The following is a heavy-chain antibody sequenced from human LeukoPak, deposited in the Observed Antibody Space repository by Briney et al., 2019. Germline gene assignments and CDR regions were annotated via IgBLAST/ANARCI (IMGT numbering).Heavy chain of an antibody. CDR2: IIPIFGTA. V-gene: IGHV1-69*13. J-gene: IGHJ4*02. CDR3: ARGGDGSGSYGDY. CDR1: GYTFTGYY. D-gene: IGHD3-10*01. Sequence: ASVKVSCKASGYTFTGYYMHWVRQAPGQGLEWMGGIIPIFGTANYAQKFQGRVTITADESTSTAYMELSSLRSEDTAVYYCARGGDGSGSYGDYWGQGTLVTVSS.